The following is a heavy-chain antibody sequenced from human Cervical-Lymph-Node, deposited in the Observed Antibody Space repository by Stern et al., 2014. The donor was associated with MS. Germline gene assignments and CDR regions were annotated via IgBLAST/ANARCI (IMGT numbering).Heavy chain of an antibody. V-gene: IGHV2-5*02. CDR1: GFSLNTLGEG. J-gene: IGHJ4*02. CDR3: AHSRVEMLRGVPFDY. CDR2: IYWDDDK. D-gene: IGHD3-10*01. Sequence: QVTLKESGPSLVRPTQSLTLTCTFSGFSLNTLGEGVGWIRQPPGKALEWLALIYWDDDKRYSPSLKSRLTIRKDTSKNHVVLTMTNMYPVDTATYYCAHSRVEMLRGVPFDYWGQGNLVTVSS.